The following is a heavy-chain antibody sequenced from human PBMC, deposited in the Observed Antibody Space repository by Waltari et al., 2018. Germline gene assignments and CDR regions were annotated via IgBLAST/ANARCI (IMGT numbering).Heavy chain of an antibody. V-gene: IGHV4-39*01. D-gene: IGHD3-22*01. CDR3: ARITYYYDSSGYYYGRFFDY. Sequence: QLQLQESGPGLVKPSETLSLTCTVSGGSISSSSYYWGWIRQPPGKGREWIGSIYYSGSTSDNPSLKSRVTISVDTSKNQFSLKLSSVTAADTAVYYCARITYYYDSSGYYYGRFFDYWGQGTLVTVSS. CDR1: GGSISSSSYY. CDR2: IYYSGST. J-gene: IGHJ4*02.